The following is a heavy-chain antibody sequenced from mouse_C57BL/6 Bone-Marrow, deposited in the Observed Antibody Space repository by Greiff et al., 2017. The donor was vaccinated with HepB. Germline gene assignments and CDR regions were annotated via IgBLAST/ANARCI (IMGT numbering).Heavy chain of an antibody. CDR1: GFSFNTYA. Sequence: EVLLVESGGGLVQPKGSLKLSCAASGFSFNTYAMNWVRQAPGKGLEWVARIRSKSNNNATNYADSVKDRFTIYRDDSESMLYLQMNNLKTEDTAVYYCVRQVVAMDWYFDVWGTGTTVTVSS. CDR2: IRSKSNNNAT. D-gene: IGHD1-1*01. CDR3: VRQVVAMDWYFDV. J-gene: IGHJ1*03. V-gene: IGHV10-1*01.